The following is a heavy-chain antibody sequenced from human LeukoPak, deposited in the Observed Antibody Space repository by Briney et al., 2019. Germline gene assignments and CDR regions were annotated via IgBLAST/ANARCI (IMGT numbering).Heavy chain of an antibody. Sequence: PGGSLRLSCAASGFTFCSYAMTWVRQAPGKGLQCVSAISGSGGSTYYADSVKGRFTISRDNSKNTLYLQMNSLRAEDTAVYYCAGTMVRGVIMRIDYWGQGTLVTVSS. V-gene: IGHV3-23*01. J-gene: IGHJ4*02. CDR3: AGTMVRGVIMRIDY. CDR2: ISGSGGST. D-gene: IGHD3-10*01. CDR1: GFTFCSYA.